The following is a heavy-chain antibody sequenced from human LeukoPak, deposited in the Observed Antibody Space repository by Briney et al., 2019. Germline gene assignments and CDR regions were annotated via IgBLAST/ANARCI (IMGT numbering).Heavy chain of an antibody. Sequence: NPSDTLSLTCAVSGYSISSSNWWGWIRQPPGKGLEWIGYIYYSGSTYYNPSLKSRVTISVDTSKNQFSLKLSSVTAADTAVYYCARRQKFSITIFGVVRGIDGMDVWGQGTTVTVSS. V-gene: IGHV4-28*01. CDR1: GYSISSSNW. CDR3: ARRQKFSITIFGVVRGIDGMDV. CDR2: IYYSGST. J-gene: IGHJ6*02. D-gene: IGHD3-3*01.